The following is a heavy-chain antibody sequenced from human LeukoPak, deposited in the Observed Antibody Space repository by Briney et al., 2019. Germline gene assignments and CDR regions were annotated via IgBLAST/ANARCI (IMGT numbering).Heavy chain of an antibody. V-gene: IGHV3-30-3*01. D-gene: IGHD6-19*01. CDR3: ARGRWSMTVADYYLDY. J-gene: IGHJ4*02. CDR2: ISYDGSNK. CDR1: GFTFSSYA. Sequence: PGRSLRLSCAASGFTFSSYAMHWVRQAPGKGLEWVAVISYDGSNKYYADSVEGRFTISRDNSKNTLYLQMNSLRAEDTAVYYCARGRWSMTVADYYLDYWGEGTLVTVSS.